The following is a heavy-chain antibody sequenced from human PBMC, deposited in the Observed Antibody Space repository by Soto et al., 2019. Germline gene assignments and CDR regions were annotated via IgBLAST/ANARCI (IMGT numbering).Heavy chain of an antibody. CDR1: GYTFTSYG. V-gene: IGHV1-18*01. Sequence: QVQLVQSGGEVKKPGASVKLSCTASGYTFTSYGISWVRQAPGQGLEWMGWISAYNGKTNYAQNVQGRVTMTTDTSTRTAYMDLRSLRSDESAVYYCARGGDVNYYHVMDVWGQGPTVTVSS. J-gene: IGHJ6*02. CDR2: ISAYNGKT. CDR3: ARGGDVNYYHVMDV. D-gene: IGHD5-12*01.